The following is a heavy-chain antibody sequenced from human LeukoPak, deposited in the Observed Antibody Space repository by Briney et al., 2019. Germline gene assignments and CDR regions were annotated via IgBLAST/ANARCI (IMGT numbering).Heavy chain of an antibody. V-gene: IGHV3-30-3*01. CDR3: ARDPEYYDFWSGYYPPYYFDY. D-gene: IGHD3-3*01. Sequence: GRSLRLSCAASGFTFSSYAMHWVRQAPGKGLEWVAVISYDGSNKYYADSVKGRFTIYRDNSKNTLYLQMNSLRAEDTAVYYCARDPEYYDFWSGYYPPYYFDYWGQGTLVTVSS. CDR2: ISYDGSNK. CDR1: GFTFSSYA. J-gene: IGHJ4*02.